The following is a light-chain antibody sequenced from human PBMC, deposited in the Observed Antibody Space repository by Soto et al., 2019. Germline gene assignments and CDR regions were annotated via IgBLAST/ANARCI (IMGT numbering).Light chain of an antibody. CDR1: QTISSW. CDR3: QQRSNWPPIT. CDR2: KAS. J-gene: IGKJ5*01. Sequence: VKMTQSPSTLSGSVGDRVTITCRASQTISSWLAWYQQKPGKAPKLLIYKASTLKSGVPSRFSGSGSGTDFTLTISSLEPEDFAVYYCQQRSNWPPITFGQGRRPEIK. V-gene: IGKV1-5*03.